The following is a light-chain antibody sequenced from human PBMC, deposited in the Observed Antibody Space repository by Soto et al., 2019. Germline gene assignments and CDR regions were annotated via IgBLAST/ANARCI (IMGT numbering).Light chain of an antibody. J-gene: IGKJ3*01. CDR1: QGIRNF. CDR3: QKYSSVPV. Sequence: DIQMTQSPPSLSASVGDRVTITCRASQGIRNFVAWYQQKPGKAPKLLIYAASTLQSGVPSRFSGSGSGTDFLPTINRLQPEDVATYSCQKYSSVPVFGPGTKVEIK. V-gene: IGKV1-27*01. CDR2: AAS.